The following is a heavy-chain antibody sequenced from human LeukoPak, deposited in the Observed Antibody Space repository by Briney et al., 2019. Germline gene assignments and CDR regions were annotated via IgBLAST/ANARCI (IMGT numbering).Heavy chain of an antibody. CDR1: GFTFSSYA. Sequence: GGSLRLSCAASGFTFSSYAMSWVRQAPGKGLEWVSAMSGSGGSTFYAGSGKGRFTISRDNSKNTLYLQMNSLRAEDRAVYYCVRGVYHYGDYWGQGTLVTVSS. V-gene: IGHV3-23*01. D-gene: IGHD5/OR15-5a*01. CDR3: VRGVYHYGDY. CDR2: MSGSGGST. J-gene: IGHJ4*02.